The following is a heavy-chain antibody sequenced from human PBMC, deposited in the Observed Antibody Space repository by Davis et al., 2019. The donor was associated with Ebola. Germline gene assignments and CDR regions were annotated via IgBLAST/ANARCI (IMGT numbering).Heavy chain of an antibody. J-gene: IGHJ4*02. Sequence: SVKVSCKASGYTFTSYGISWVRQAPGQGLEWMGGFIPIFGTANYAQMFQGRVTITADKSTSTAYMELSSLRSEDTAVYYCAREVVSDDDDYYFDYWGQGTLVTVSS. CDR1: GYTFTSYG. CDR3: AREVVSDDDDYYFDY. D-gene: IGHD4-17*01. CDR2: FIPIFGTA. V-gene: IGHV1-69*06.